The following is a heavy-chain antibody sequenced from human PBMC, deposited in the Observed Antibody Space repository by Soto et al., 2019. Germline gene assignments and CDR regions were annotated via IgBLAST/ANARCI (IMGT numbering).Heavy chain of an antibody. CDR1: GGSISSYY. D-gene: IGHD3-10*01. Sequence: LSLTCTVSGGSISSYYCSWIRQSAGKGLEWIGRIDTSGTTNYNPSLKNRVTMSVDASKSQFSLKLSSVTAADTAVYYCARGPRGYVYYHGMDVWGQGTPVTVSS. V-gene: IGHV4-4*07. CDR2: IDTSGTT. J-gene: IGHJ6*02. CDR3: ARGPRGYVYYHGMDV.